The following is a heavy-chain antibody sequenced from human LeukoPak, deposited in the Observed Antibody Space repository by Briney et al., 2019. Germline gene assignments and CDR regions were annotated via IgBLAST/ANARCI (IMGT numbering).Heavy chain of an antibody. V-gene: IGHV3-74*03. J-gene: IGHJ4*02. D-gene: IGHD4-11*01. Sequence: GGSLRLSCAASGFTVGHHYMHWVHQSPGQGLVWVSYVNTDGTTTTYADSVKGRFASSRDNAKNMVYLQMSSLRAEDTAVYYCVRDAPQSQFDYWGRGALVTVSS. CDR3: VRDAPQSQFDY. CDR2: VNTDGTTT. CDR1: GFTVGHHY.